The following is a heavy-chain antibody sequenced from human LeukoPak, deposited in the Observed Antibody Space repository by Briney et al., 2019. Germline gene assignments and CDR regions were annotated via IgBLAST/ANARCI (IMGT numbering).Heavy chain of an antibody. CDR1: GYSISRGHY. J-gene: IGHJ4*02. CDR2: IYHSVSS. Sequence: PSETLSLTCSVSGYSISRGHYWGWIRQPPGKGLEWIGIIYHSVSSYYNPSLKSRVAISVHTPKNLFSLELSSVNAADTAVYDCAREGDYGGNGDYFDYWGQGTLVTVAS. D-gene: IGHD4-23*01. V-gene: IGHV4-38-2*02. CDR3: AREGDYGGNGDYFDY.